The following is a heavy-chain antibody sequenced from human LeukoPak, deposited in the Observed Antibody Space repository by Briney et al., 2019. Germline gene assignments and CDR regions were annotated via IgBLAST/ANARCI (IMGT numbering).Heavy chain of an antibody. CDR3: ARENCSSTSCYVEGYNYYGMDV. V-gene: IGHV4-34*01. D-gene: IGHD2-2*01. CDR2: INHSGST. J-gene: IGHJ6*02. CDR1: GGSFSGYY. Sequence: SETLSLTCAVYGGSFSGYYWNWIRQPPGKGLEWIGEINHSGSTNYNPSLKSRVTISVDTSKNQVSLKLSSVTAADTAVYYCARENCSSTSCYVEGYNYYGMDVWGQGTTVTVSS.